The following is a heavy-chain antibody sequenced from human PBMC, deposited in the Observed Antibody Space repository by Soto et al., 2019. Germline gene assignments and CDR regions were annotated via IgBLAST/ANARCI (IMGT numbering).Heavy chain of an antibody. CDR3: ARDPPGWGLPAGPRGY. V-gene: IGHV3-66*01. CDR1: GFTVSSNY. CDR2: IYSGGST. Sequence: EVQLVESGGGLVQPGGSLRLSCAASGFTVSSNYMSWVRQAPGKGLEWVSVIYSGGSTYYADSVKGRFTISRDNSKNTLYLQMNSLGARDVDVYDCARDPPGWGLPAGPRGYWGQGTLVTVS. D-gene: IGHD2-2*01. J-gene: IGHJ4*02.